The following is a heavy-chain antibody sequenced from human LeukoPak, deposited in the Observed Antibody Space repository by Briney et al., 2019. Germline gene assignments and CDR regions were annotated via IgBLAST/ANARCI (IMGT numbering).Heavy chain of an antibody. J-gene: IGHJ4*02. Sequence: GGFLRLSCAASGFTFSSYAMSWVRQAPGKGLEWVSAISGSGGSTYYADSVKGRFTISRDNSKNTLYLQMNSLRAEDTAVYYCAKSYYGSGSHDDYWGQGTLVTVSS. V-gene: IGHV3-23*01. CDR1: GFTFSSYA. CDR2: ISGSGGST. CDR3: AKSYYGSGSHDDY. D-gene: IGHD3-10*01.